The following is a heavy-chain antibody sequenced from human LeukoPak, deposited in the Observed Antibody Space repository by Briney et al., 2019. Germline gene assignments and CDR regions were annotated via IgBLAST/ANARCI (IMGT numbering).Heavy chain of an antibody. D-gene: IGHD6-19*01. Sequence: ASVKVSCKASGYTFTGYYMHWVRQAPGQGLEWMGWINPNSGGTNYAQKFQGRVTMTRDTSISTAYMELSRLRSDDTAVYYCARVGAHSSGWYQGYYYGMDVWGQGTTVTVSS. CDR2: INPNSGGT. V-gene: IGHV1-2*02. J-gene: IGHJ6*02. CDR1: GYTFTGYY. CDR3: ARVGAHSSGWYQGYYYGMDV.